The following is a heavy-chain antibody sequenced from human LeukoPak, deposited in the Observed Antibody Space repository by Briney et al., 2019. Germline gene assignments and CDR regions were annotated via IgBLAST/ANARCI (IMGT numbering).Heavy chain of an antibody. D-gene: IGHD3-16*01. J-gene: IGHJ6*02. Sequence: GSLRLSCAASGFTFSSYWMNWARQAPGKGLEWVASINHNGNVNYYVDSVKGRFTISRDNAKNSLYLQMSNLRAEDTAVYFCARGGGLDVWGQGATVTVSS. CDR3: ARGGGLDV. V-gene: IGHV3-7*03. CDR2: INHNGNVN. CDR1: GFTFSSYW.